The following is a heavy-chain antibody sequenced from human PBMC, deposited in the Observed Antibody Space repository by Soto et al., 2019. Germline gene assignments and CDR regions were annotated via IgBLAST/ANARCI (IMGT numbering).Heavy chain of an antibody. CDR3: AKDLIIAAMATFYYYYGMDV. Sequence: GGSLRLSCAASGFTFSSYAMSWVRQAPGKGLEWVSAISGSGGSTYYADSVKGRFTISRDNSKNTLYLQMNSLRAEDTAVYYCAKDLIIAAMATFYYYYGMDVWAQGTTVPVSS. CDR1: GFTFSSYA. V-gene: IGHV3-23*01. CDR2: ISGSGGST. J-gene: IGHJ6*02. D-gene: IGHD5-18*01.